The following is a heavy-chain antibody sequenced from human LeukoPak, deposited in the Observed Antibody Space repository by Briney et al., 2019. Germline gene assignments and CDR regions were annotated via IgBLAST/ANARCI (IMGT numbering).Heavy chain of an antibody. CDR2: ISGSGGGT. D-gene: IGHD3-22*01. Sequence: GGSLRLSCPVSGITLSNYGMSWVRQAPGKGLEWVAGISGSGGGTNYADSVKGRFTISRDNSKNTLYLQMNRLRAEDTAVYFCAKRGVVIRVILVGFHKEAYYFDSWGQGAQVTVSS. V-gene: IGHV3-23*01. CDR1: GITLSNYG. CDR3: AKRGVVIRVILVGFHKEAYYFDS. J-gene: IGHJ4*02.